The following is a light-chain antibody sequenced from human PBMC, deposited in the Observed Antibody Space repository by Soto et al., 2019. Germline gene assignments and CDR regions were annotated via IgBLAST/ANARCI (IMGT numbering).Light chain of an antibody. Sequence: EVVMTQFPATLSVSPGERATLSCRASQSVNIYLAWYQQKPGQAPRLLIFGATYRATGIPARFSGSGSGTEFNLTISSLQSEDFGVYFCQQYDDWLRLTFGGGTKVETK. V-gene: IGKV3D-15*01. CDR1: QSVNIY. J-gene: IGKJ4*01. CDR2: GAT. CDR3: QQYDDWLRLT.